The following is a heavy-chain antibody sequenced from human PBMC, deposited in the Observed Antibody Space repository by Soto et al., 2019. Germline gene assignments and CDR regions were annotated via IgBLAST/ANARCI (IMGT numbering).Heavy chain of an antibody. CDR1: GFIFSAFG. CDR3: ARDRDGGTYTYFDN. J-gene: IGHJ4*02. D-gene: IGHD1-26*01. V-gene: IGHV3-30*03. CDR2: LSHDGSNK. Sequence: GGSLRLSCAASGFIFSAFGIHWVRQAPGKGLEWVAFLSHDGSNKYYADSVRGRFSISRDNSKNTVYLQMNSLRADDTAVYYCARDRDGGTYTYFDNWGQGTRVTVSS.